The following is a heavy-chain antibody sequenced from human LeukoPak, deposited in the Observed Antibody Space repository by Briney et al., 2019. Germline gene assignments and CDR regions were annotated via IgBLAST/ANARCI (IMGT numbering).Heavy chain of an antibody. CDR1: GFSFSGYW. V-gene: IGHV3-7*01. CDR3: ARLGAHQGTTVTTTRYFDF. Sequence: PGGSLRLSCAASGFSFSGYWMTWVRQAPGKGLEWVANIKQDGSEKYYVDSVRGRFTISRDNAKNSLYLQMNSLRAEDTAVYYCARLGAHQGTTVTTTRYFDFWGQGTLVTVSS. J-gene: IGHJ4*02. D-gene: IGHD4-17*01. CDR2: IKQDGSEK.